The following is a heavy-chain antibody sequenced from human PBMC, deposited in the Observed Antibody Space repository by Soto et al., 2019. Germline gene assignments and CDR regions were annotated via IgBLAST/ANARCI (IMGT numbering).Heavy chain of an antibody. J-gene: IGHJ6*02. CDR2: IYWNDDK. Sequence: SGPTLVNPTQTLTLTCTFSGFSLSTSGVGVGWIRQPPGKALEWLALIYWNDDKRYSPSLKGRHTITKGTSKNQLVLTMTNMDPVETATYYCAHRTPPLYGDINYYYYGMDVWGQGTTVTVSS. CDR1: GFSLSTSGVG. V-gene: IGHV2-5*01. D-gene: IGHD4-17*01. CDR3: AHRTPPLYGDINYYYYGMDV.